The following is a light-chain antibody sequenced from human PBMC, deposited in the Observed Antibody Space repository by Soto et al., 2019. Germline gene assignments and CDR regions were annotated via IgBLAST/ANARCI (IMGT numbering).Light chain of an antibody. CDR2: WAS. J-gene: IGKJ4*01. V-gene: IGKV4-1*01. CDR3: QQYYSTPLT. Sequence: DIVMTQCPDSLAVALGERATINCKSSQSVLYNSNNKNYLAWYQQKPGQPPKLLIYWASTRESGVPDRFSGSGSGTDVTLTISSLQAEDVAVYYCQQYYSTPLTFGGGTKVEIK. CDR1: QSVLYNSNNKNY.